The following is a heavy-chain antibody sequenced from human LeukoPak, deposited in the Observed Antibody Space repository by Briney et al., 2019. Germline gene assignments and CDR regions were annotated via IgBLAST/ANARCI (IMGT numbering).Heavy chain of an antibody. CDR1: GGTFSSYA. CDR2: IIPILGIA. D-gene: IGHD3-22*01. J-gene: IGHJ4*02. Sequence: ASVKVSCKASGGTFSSYAISWVRQSPGQGLEWMGRIIPILGIANYAQKFQGRVTITADKSTSTAYMELSSLRSEDTAVYYCARDNMDYYDSSGYYYYRGQGTLVTVSS. V-gene: IGHV1-69*04. CDR3: ARDNMDYYDSSGYYYY.